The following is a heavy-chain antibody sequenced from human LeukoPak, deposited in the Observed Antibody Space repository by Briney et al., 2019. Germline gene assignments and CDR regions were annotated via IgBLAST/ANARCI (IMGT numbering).Heavy chain of an antibody. CDR3: ASLMAVTTSGYYSGMDV. Sequence: GESRKISGKGSGYSFTSYWIGGLRQIPGKGLEGMGIIYPVDADTRYSPSFQGQVTISTHKSISTAYLKWSSLQDSDTAMSYCASLMAVTTSGYYSGMDVWGQGTTVTVSS. J-gene: IGHJ6*02. CDR1: GYSFTSYW. V-gene: IGHV5-51*01. CDR2: IYPVDADT. D-gene: IGHD4-4*01.